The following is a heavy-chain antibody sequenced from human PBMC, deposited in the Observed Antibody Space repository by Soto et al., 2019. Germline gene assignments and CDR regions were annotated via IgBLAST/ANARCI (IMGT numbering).Heavy chain of an antibody. V-gene: IGHV3-7*01. J-gene: IGHJ4*01. Sequence: GVSLSLSCAASGFTFSNYWMSWVRQAPGKGLEWVANIKQDGSEKYYVDSVKGRFTLSRDNAQNSLQLQMNSLRAEDTAIYFCARVAYGNGWIFDHWGQGTLVTVSS. CDR3: ARVAYGNGWIFDH. CDR2: IKQDGSEK. D-gene: IGHD6-19*01. CDR1: GFTFSNYW.